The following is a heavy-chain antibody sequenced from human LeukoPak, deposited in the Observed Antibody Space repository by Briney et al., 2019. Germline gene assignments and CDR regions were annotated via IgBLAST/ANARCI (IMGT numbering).Heavy chain of an antibody. CDR2: ITSSSGYI. J-gene: IGHJ3*02. V-gene: IGHV3-21*01. D-gene: IGHD2-2*01. CDR1: GFTFSSYS. Sequence: PGGSLRLSCAASGFTFSSYSMHWVRQSPGKGLEWVSSITSSSGYIYYVDSVRGRFTISRDNAKNSLYLQMNSLRAEDTAVYYCARTDQGNDAFDIWGQGTMVTVSP. CDR3: ARTDQGNDAFDI.